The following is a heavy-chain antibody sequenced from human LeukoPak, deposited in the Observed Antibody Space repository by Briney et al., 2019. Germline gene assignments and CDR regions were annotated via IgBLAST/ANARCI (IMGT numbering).Heavy chain of an antibody. CDR3: ARHPRYSSGWRYFDY. CDR2: ISYDGNNK. J-gene: IGHJ4*02. CDR1: GFTFSNYA. V-gene: IGHV3-30-3*01. D-gene: IGHD6-19*01. Sequence: GGSLRLSCAASGFTFSNYAMHWVRQAPGKGLEWVAVISYDGNNKYYADSVKGRFTISRDNSKNMLYLQMNSLRAEDTAVYYCARHPRYSSGWRYFDYWGQGTLVTVSS.